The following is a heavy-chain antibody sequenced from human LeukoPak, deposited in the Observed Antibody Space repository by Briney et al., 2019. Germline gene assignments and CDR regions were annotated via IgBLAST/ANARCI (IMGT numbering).Heavy chain of an antibody. CDR1: GFTFSSYG. CDR2: ISYDGSNK. J-gene: IGHJ4*02. CDR3: AKSIGSSSWYTFFDY. V-gene: IGHV3-30*18. D-gene: IGHD6-13*01. Sequence: GRSLRLSCAASGFTFSSYGMHWVRQAPGKGLEWVAVISYDGSNKYYADSVKGRFTISRDNSKNTLYLQMNSLRAEDTAVYYCAKSIGSSSWYTFFDYWGQGTLVTVSS.